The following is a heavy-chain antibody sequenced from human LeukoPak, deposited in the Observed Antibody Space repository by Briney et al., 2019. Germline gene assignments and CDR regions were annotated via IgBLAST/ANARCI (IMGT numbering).Heavy chain of an antibody. V-gene: IGHV3-23*01. CDR1: GFTFISYA. J-gene: IGHJ1*01. CDR3: AKDEDARPMYFQD. D-gene: IGHD3-10*02. Sequence: GGSLRLSCAASGFTFISYAMSWVRQAPGKGLEWVSAISGSGGSIYYADSVKGRFTVSRDNSKNTLYLQMNTLRAEDTAVYYCAKDEDARPMYFQDWGQDTLVTVSS. CDR2: ISGSGGSI.